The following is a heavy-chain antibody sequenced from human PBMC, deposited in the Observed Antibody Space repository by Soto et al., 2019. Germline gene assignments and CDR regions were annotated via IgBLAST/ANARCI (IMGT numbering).Heavy chain of an antibody. CDR2: IIPIFGTA. Sequence: QVQLVQSGAEVKKPGSSVKVSCKASGGTFSSYAISWVRQAPGQGLEWMGGIIPIFGTANYAQKFQGRVTITADESTSTADMELSSLRSEDTAVYYCARDPLYGSGSPYHYDFDYWGQGTLVTVSS. V-gene: IGHV1-69*01. D-gene: IGHD3-10*01. J-gene: IGHJ4*02. CDR1: GGTFSSYA. CDR3: ARDPLYGSGSPYHYDFDY.